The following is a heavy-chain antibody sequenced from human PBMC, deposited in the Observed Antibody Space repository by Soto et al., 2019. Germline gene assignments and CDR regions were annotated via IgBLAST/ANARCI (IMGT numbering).Heavy chain of an antibody. J-gene: IGHJ4*02. CDR3: SRDPMAFHIGGH. CDR2: MSPDGRKR. D-gene: IGHD3-3*02. CDR1: GFTFSDYW. Sequence: EVQLVESGGGLVQPGGSLRLSCAASGFTFSDYWLSWVRQSPVKGLEGVANMSPDGRKRYYLDSLKGRITLSRDNAKNSLYLPLNRLSAEDTAVYFCSRDPMAFHIGGHWGQGTLVNVSS. V-gene: IGHV3-7*01.